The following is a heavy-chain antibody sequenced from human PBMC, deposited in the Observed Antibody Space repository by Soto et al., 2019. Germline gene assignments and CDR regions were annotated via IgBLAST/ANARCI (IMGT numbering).Heavy chain of an antibody. J-gene: IGHJ4*02. Sequence: GASVKVSCKASGYTVTNHGISWVRQAPGQGLEWVGWVSGYNDKAKSAQKFQGRVTMTTDTSTSTAYMELRSLRSDDTAVYYCARDFYPVAYFFDYWGQGTLVTVSS. CDR2: VSGYNDKA. CDR1: GYTVTNHG. CDR3: ARDFYPVAYFFDY. V-gene: IGHV1-18*04. D-gene: IGHD2-21*01.